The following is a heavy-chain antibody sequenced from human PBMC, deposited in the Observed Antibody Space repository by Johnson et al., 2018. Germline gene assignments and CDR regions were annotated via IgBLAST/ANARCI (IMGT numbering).Heavy chain of an antibody. CDR2: IRSQAYGGTT. J-gene: IGHJ3*02. CDR1: GFTFGDYA. V-gene: IGHV3-49*03. Sequence: VQLVQSGGGLVQPGRSLRLSCTASGFTFGDYAMSWFRQAPGKGLEWVGFIRSQAYGGTTEYAASVKGRFTIARDDSKSIAYLQMNSLKIEYTAVYHCTREASGAVRFDAFDIWGQGTMVTVSS. D-gene: IGHD7-27*01. CDR3: TREASGAVRFDAFDI.